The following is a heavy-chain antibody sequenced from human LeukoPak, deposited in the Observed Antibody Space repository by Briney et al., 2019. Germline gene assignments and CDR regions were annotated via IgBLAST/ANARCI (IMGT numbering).Heavy chain of an antibody. J-gene: IGHJ3*02. CDR1: GFTFSSYG. CDR3: AGDHAPPGSFGI. V-gene: IGHV3-30*03. Sequence: PGGSLRLSCAASGFTFSSYGMHWVRQAPGKGLEWVAVISYDGSNKYYADSVKGRFTISRDNSKNTLYLQMNGLRGEDTAMYYCAGDHAPPGSFGIWGQGTLVTVSS. CDR2: ISYDGSNK. D-gene: IGHD2-2*01.